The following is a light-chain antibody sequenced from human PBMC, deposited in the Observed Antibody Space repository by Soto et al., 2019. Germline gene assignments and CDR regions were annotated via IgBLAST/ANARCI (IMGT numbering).Light chain of an antibody. Sequence: QAVVTQPPSASGTPGQRVTISCSGSSSNIGSNTVNWYQQLPGTAPKLLIFRNNQRPSGVPDRFSDSKSGTSASLAISGLRSEDEADYYCAAWDDSLSVYVFGTGTKLTVL. J-gene: IGLJ1*01. V-gene: IGLV1-47*01. CDR1: SSNIGSNT. CDR3: AAWDDSLSVYV. CDR2: RNN.